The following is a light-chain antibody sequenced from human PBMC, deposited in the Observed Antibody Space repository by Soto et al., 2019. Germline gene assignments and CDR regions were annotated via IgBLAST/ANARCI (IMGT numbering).Light chain of an antibody. CDR3: SSYTATNTLV. Sequence: QSVLTQPASVSGSPGQSITISCTGTSSDVGGYNYVSWYQQYPGKAPKVMIYEVSNRPSGVSNRFSGSKYGNTASLTISGLQSEDEAEYYCSSYTATNTLVFGGGTKLTVL. J-gene: IGLJ3*02. V-gene: IGLV2-14*01. CDR1: SSDVGGYNY. CDR2: EVS.